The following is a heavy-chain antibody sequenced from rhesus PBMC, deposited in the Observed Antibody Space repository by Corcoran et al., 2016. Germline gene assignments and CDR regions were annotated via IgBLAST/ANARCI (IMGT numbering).Heavy chain of an antibody. CDR3: ARPDSGSYYYGLDS. J-gene: IGHJ6*01. CDR1: GFIFSSYG. CDR2: ISYDESKK. Sequence: EVQLVESGGGLVQPGGSLRLSCAASGFIFSSYGMHWVRQAPGKGLEWVAVISYDESKKNYADSVKDRFTISRENSKNMLYLQMNNLKLEDTAVYYCARPDSGSYYYGLDSWGQGVVVTVSS. V-gene: IGHV3-54*02. D-gene: IGHD3-16*01.